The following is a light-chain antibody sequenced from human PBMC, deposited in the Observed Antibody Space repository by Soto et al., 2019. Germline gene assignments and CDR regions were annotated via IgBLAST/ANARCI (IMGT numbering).Light chain of an antibody. Sequence: DIQMTQSPSTLSASVGDRVTITCRASQSISSWLAWYQQKPGKAPKLLIYDASSLESGVPSRFSGSGSGTEFTLTISSLQPDDFATYYCQQYNSYWLTFGGWTKVEIK. CDR3: QQYNSYWLT. CDR2: DAS. J-gene: IGKJ4*01. V-gene: IGKV1-5*01. CDR1: QSISSW.